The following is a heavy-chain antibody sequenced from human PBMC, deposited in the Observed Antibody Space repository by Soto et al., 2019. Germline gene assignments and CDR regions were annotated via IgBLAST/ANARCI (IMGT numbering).Heavy chain of an antibody. CDR1: GGSISGYS. J-gene: IGHJ4*02. CDR2: IYYSGGT. V-gene: IGHV4-59*01. CDR3: ARASDGSGSHQFDY. D-gene: IGHD3-10*01. Sequence: SYTLSLTCTVSGGSISGYSWSWVRQPPGKGLEWIGYIYYSGGTNYNPSLKSRVTISVDTSKNQFSLKLSAVTAADTAVYYCARASDGSGSHQFDYWGQGTLVTVS.